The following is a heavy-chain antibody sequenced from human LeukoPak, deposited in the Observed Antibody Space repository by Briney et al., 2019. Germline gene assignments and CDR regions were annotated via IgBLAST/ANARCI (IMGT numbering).Heavy chain of an antibody. CDR3: AKSASKVRGVIALYYYYGMDV. V-gene: IGHV3-23*01. J-gene: IGHJ6*02. Sequence: GGSLRLSCAASGFTFSSYAMSWVRQAPGKGLEWVSAISGSGGSTYYADSVKGRFTISRDNSKNTLYLQMNSLRAEGTAVYYCAKSASKVRGVIALYYYYGMDVWGQGTTVTVSS. CDR1: GFTFSSYA. D-gene: IGHD3-10*01. CDR2: ISGSGGST.